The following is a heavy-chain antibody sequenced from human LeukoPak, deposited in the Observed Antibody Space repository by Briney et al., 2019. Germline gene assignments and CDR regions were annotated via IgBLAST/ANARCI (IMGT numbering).Heavy chain of an antibody. J-gene: IGHJ4*02. CDR2: IYYSGST. CDR1: GGSISSGGYY. Sequence: SETLSLTCTVSGGSISSGGYYWSWIRQHPGKGLEWIGYIYYSGSTYYNPSLESRLTISVDTSKNQFSLKLSSVTAADPAVYYCARESEHCNSFGRCSVDYWGQGTLVTVSS. D-gene: IGHD2-15*01. V-gene: IGHV4-31*03. CDR3: ARESEHCNSFGRCSVDY.